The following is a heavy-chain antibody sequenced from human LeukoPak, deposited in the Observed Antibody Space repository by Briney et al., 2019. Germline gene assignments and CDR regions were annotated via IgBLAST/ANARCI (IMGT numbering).Heavy chain of an antibody. D-gene: IGHD6-13*01. CDR1: GFTFSTYW. CDR3: AREQSSSWYSWFDP. J-gene: IGHJ5*02. Sequence: GGSLRLSCSASGFTFSTYWMSWVRQAPGKGLEWVAVIWYDGSNKYYADSVKGRFTISRDNSKNTLYLQMNSLRAEDTAVYYCAREQSSSWYSWFDPWGQGTLVTVSS. CDR2: IWYDGSNK. V-gene: IGHV3-33*08.